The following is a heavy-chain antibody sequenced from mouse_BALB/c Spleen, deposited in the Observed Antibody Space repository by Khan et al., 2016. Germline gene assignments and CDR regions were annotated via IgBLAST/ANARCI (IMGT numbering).Heavy chain of an antibody. CDR3: AEELGWFAY. Sequence: EVQLQESGPGLVKPSQSLSLTCTVTGYSITSDYAWNWIRQFPGNKLEWMGYISYSGSTSYNPSLKSRISITRDTSKNQIFLRLNSVTTEDTATXDCAEELGWFAYWGQGTLVTVSA. V-gene: IGHV3-2*02. CDR2: ISYSGST. D-gene: IGHD4-1*01. J-gene: IGHJ3*01. CDR1: GYSITSDYA.